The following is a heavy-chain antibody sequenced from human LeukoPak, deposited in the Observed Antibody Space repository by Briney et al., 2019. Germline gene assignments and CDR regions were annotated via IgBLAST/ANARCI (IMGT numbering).Heavy chain of an antibody. CDR2: IWYDGSNK. V-gene: IGHV3-33*01. CDR3: ARKDKSNYDILTGCDY. CDR1: GFTFSSYG. J-gene: IGHJ4*02. Sequence: PGGSLRLSCAAFGFTFSSYGMHWVRQAPGKGLEWVAVIWYDGSNKYYADSVKGRFTISRDNSKNTLYLQMNSLRAEDTAVYCCARKDKSNYDILTGCDYWGQGTLVTVSS. D-gene: IGHD3-9*01.